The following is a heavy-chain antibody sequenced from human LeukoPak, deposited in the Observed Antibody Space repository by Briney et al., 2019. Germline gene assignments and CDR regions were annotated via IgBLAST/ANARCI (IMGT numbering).Heavy chain of an antibody. D-gene: IGHD3-10*02. J-gene: IGHJ3*02. CDR2: IYHSGST. CDR3: ARGAPTQLFGWVDI. V-gene: IGHV4-30-2*01. Sequence: SETLSLTCTVSGGSISSGGYYWSWIRQPPGKGLEWIGYIYHSGSTYYNPSLKSRVTISVDRSKNQFSLKLSSVTAADTAVYYCARGAPTQLFGWVDIWGQGTMVTVSS. CDR1: GGSISSGGYY.